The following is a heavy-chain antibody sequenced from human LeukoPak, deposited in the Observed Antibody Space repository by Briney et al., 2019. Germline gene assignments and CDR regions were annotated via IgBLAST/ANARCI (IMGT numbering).Heavy chain of an antibody. V-gene: IGHV3-7*04. CDR2: IKHDGNEK. D-gene: IGHD6-25*01. CDR1: GFTSGTYW. J-gene: IGHJ4*02. Sequence: GGSLRLSCAASGFTSGTYWMSWVRQAPGKGLEWVANIKHDGNEKFYVDSVKGRFTISRDNAKNSLYLEMNSLRDEDTALYYCVRITGIVAAGDYWGQGTLVTVSS. CDR3: VRITGIVAAGDY.